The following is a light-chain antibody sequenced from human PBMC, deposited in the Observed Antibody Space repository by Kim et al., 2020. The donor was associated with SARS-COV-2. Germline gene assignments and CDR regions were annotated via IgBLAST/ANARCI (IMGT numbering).Light chain of an antibody. CDR2: AAS. V-gene: IGKV1-39*01. CDR1: KNIGFY. Sequence: ASVGDRVSITCRARKNIGFYLNWYKQKPGKAHKLLIYAASSLKSEVPSRFSGSGSGTDFTLTISSLQPEDFALYYCQQSYNVPRYSFGQGTKLEI. CDR3: QQSYNVPRYS. J-gene: IGKJ2*03.